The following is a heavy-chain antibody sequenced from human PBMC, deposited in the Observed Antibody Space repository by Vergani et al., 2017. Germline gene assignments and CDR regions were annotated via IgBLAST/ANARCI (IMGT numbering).Heavy chain of an antibody. CDR3: ARGSGVVVVPAAGEDYYYGMDV. CDR1: GGSFSGYY. V-gene: IGHV4-34*01. J-gene: IGHJ6*02. Sequence: QVQLQQWGAGLLKPSETLSLTCAVYGGSFSGYYWSWIRQPPGKGLEWLGEINHSGSTNYNPSLKSRVTISVDTSKNQFSLKLSSVTAADTAVYYCARGSGVVVVPAAGEDYYYGMDVWGQGTTVTVSS. CDR2: INHSGST. D-gene: IGHD2-2*01.